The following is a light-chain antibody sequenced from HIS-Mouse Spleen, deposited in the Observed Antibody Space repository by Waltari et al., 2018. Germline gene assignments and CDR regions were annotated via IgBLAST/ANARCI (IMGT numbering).Light chain of an antibody. CDR1: SGSVSTSYY. CDR2: STN. Sequence: QTVVTQEPSFSVSPGGTVPLTCGLSSGSVSTSYYPIWYQQTPGQAPRTLIYSTNTRSSGVPDRFSGSILGNKAALTITGAQVEDEADYYCYSTESSGNHRVFGGGTKLTVL. CDR3: YSTESSGNHRV. J-gene: IGLJ2*01. V-gene: IGLV8-61*01.